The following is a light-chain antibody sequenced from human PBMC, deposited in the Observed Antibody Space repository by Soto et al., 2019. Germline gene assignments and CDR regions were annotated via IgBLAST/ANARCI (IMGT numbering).Light chain of an antibody. CDR3: QQYGSSPWT. Sequence: EIVLTQSPATLSLSPGERATLSCGASQSVSNSYIAWYQKKPGLAPRLLIYDASSRAAGIPDRFSGSGSGTDFTLTISRLEPEDFAVYYCQQYGSSPWTFGQGTKVEIK. CDR1: QSVSNSY. V-gene: IGKV3D-20*01. CDR2: DAS. J-gene: IGKJ1*01.